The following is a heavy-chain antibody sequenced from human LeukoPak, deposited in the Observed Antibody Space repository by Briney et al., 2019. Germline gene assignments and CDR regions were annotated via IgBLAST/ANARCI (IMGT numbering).Heavy chain of an antibody. CDR3: ATGPSIAAAGTFDY. J-gene: IGHJ4*02. Sequence: ASVKVSCKVSGYTLTELSMHWVRQAPGKGLGWMGGFDPEDGETIYAQKFQGRVTMTEDTSTDTAYMELSSLRSEDTAVYYCATGPSIAAAGTFDYWGQGTLVTVSS. V-gene: IGHV1-24*01. CDR2: FDPEDGET. CDR1: GYTLTELS. D-gene: IGHD6-13*01.